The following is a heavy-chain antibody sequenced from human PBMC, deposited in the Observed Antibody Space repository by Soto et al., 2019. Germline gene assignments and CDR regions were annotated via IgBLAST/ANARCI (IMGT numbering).Heavy chain of an antibody. CDR3: ATQEVGGSYVYTFDP. CDR1: GGSITSSSYY. Sequence: QLHLRESGPGLGKPSETLSLTCTVSGGSITSSSYYWGWIRHPPGKGLEWIGSIYYSGSNHYNPSIKSRVTIYLDTSKNKFSQKLSSVTAADTAVYDCATQEVGGSYVYTFDPWGQGTLVTVSS. V-gene: IGHV4-39*01. D-gene: IGHD1-26*01. CDR2: IYYSGSN. J-gene: IGHJ5*02.